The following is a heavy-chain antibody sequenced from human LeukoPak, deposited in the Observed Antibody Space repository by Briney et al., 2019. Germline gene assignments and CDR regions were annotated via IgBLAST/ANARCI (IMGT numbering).Heavy chain of an antibody. Sequence: PSQTLSLTCAVSGGSISSGGYSWSWIRQPPGWGLEWIGYIYHSGSTYYNPSLKSRVTISVDRSKNQFSLKLCSVTAADTAVYYCARVKAPYCSSTSCPYYYYGMDVWGEGTTVTVSS. D-gene: IGHD2-2*01. CDR2: IYHSGST. J-gene: IGHJ6*04. V-gene: IGHV4-30-2*01. CDR1: GGSISSGGYS. CDR3: ARVKAPYCSSTSCPYYYYGMDV.